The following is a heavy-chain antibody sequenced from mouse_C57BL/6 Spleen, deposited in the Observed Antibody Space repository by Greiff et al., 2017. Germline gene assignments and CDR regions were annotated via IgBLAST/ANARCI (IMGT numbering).Heavy chain of an antibody. CDR1: GYTFTSYG. D-gene: IGHD1-1*01. V-gene: IGHV1-81*01. CDR2: IYPRSGNT. Sequence: LQESGAELARPGASVKLSCKASGYTFTSYGISWVKQRTGQGLEWIGEIYPRSGNTYYNEKFKGKATLTADKSSSTAYMELRSLTSEDSAVYFCARLDYYGSRVPFYVDYWGQGTTLTVSS. J-gene: IGHJ2*01. CDR3: ARLDYYGSRVPFYVDY.